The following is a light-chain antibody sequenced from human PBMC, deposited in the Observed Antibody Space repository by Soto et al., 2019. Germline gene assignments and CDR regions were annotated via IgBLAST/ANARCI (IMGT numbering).Light chain of an antibody. CDR3: SSYTTSSSYV. Sequence: QSVLTQPASVSGSPGQSITSSCARTSSDVGGYIYVSWYQQHPGKAPKLMIYDVTSRPSGVSYRFSGSKSGNTASLTISGLQAEDEADYYCSSYTTSSSYVFGTGTKVTVL. CDR2: DVT. CDR1: SSDVGGYIY. J-gene: IGLJ1*01. V-gene: IGLV2-14*01.